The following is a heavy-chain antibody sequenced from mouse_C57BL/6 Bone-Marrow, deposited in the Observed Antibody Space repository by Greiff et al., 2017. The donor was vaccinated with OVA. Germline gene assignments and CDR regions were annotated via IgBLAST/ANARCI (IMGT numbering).Heavy chain of an antibody. J-gene: IGHJ3*01. CDR2: IHPNSGST. Sequence: QVQLQQPGAELVKPGASVKLSCTASGYTFTSYWMHWVKQRPGQGLEWIGMIHPNSGSTNYNEKFKSKATLTVDKSSSTAYMQLSSLTSEDSAVYYCARFRRLAWFAYWGQGTLVTVSA. CDR3: ARFRRLAWFAY. V-gene: IGHV1-64*01. CDR1: GYTFTSYW.